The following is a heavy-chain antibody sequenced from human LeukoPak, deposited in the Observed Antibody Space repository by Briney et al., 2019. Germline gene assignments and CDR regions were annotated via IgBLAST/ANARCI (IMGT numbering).Heavy chain of an antibody. J-gene: IGHJ4*02. CDR2: IIPIFGTA. Sequence: GASVKVSCKASGGTFSSYAISWVRQAPGQGLEWMGGIIPIFGTANYAQKFQGRVTITADESTSTAYMELSSLRSEDTAVYYCARTYGDHHGIFDYWGQGTLVTVSS. CDR1: GGTFSSYA. CDR3: ARTYGDHHGIFDY. D-gene: IGHD4-17*01. V-gene: IGHV1-69*13.